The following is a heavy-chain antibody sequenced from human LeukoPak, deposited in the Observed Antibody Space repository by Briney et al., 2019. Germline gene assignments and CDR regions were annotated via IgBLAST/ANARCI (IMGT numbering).Heavy chain of an antibody. V-gene: IGHV1-24*01. CDR1: GYTFTELS. Sequence: AASVKVSCKVSGYTFTELSMHWVRQAPGKGLEWMGGFDPEDGETIYAQKFQGRVTMTEDTSTDTAYMELSSLRSEDTAVYYCATVLPQANDFWSGYPNFDYWGQGTLVTVSS. D-gene: IGHD3-3*01. CDR2: FDPEDGET. J-gene: IGHJ4*02. CDR3: ATVLPQANDFWSGYPNFDY.